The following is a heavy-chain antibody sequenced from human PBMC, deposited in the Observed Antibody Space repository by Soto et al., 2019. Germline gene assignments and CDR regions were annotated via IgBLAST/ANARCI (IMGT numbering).Heavy chain of an antibody. CDR3: AREDITMVRGVQD. Sequence: SETLSLTCTVSGGSISSGGYYWSWIRQHPGKGLEWIGYIYYSGSTYYNPSLKSRVTISVDTSKNQFSLKLSSVTAADTAVYYCAREDITMVRGVQDWGQGTLVTVSS. V-gene: IGHV4-31*03. D-gene: IGHD3-10*01. CDR1: GGSISSGGYY. CDR2: IYYSGST. J-gene: IGHJ4*02.